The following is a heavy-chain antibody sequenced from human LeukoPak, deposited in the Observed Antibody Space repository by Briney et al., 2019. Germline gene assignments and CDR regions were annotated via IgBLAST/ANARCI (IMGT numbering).Heavy chain of an antibody. CDR2: TCYKSRWSN. V-gene: IGHV6-1*01. Sequence: SQTLSLTCAISGDSVSSKSVAWNWIRQSPSRGLEWLGRTCYKSRWSNDYEVSVKSRITINPDTSKNQFSPQLNSVTPEDTAVYFRARWQHGMAHFDSWGQGTLVIVS. CDR3: ARWQHGMAHFDS. D-gene: IGHD6-13*01. J-gene: IGHJ4*02. CDR1: GDSVSSKSVA.